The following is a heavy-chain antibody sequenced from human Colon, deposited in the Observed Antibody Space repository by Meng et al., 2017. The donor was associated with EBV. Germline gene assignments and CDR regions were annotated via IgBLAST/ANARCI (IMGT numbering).Heavy chain of an antibody. V-gene: IGHV4-4*02. CDR2: IDDSGST. CDR1: CVSISSNIR. CDR3: ARGKQDAWELLAY. J-gene: IGHJ4*02. Sequence: LQGSGPGLVKPSGTLSLTCGVSCVSISSNIRWTWVRQPPGKGLEWIGDIDDSGSTNYNPSLNSRISISLDKSKNHFSLKVNSVTAADTAVYYCARGKQDAWELLAYWGQGALVTVSS. D-gene: IGHD1-26*01.